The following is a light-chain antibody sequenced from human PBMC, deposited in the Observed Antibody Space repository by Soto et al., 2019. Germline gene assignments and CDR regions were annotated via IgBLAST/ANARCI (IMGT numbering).Light chain of an antibody. CDR2: DAS. Sequence: DIQMTQSPSTLSASVGDRVTITCRASQSISDWLAWYQQIPGRAPKLLIYDASTVQSGVPSRFSGSGSGTEFLLTISSQQPDDSANYYCQEYNSATFGQGTKLQIK. V-gene: IGKV1-5*01. CDR3: QEYNSAT. CDR1: QSISDW. J-gene: IGKJ2*01.